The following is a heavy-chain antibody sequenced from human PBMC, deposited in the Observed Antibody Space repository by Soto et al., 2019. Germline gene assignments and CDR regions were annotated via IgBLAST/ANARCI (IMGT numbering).Heavy chain of an antibody. J-gene: IGHJ4*02. V-gene: IGHV4-31*03. Sequence: QVQLQESGPGLVKPSQTLSLTCSVSGGSISSGDYYWSWVRQHPGKGLEWIGYIFYSGSTYYNPSLQSGVTIAVDTSKNPFPLKLSSVTAADTAVYYCARGGSGDIVVVAAIDYWGQGTLVTVSS. CDR2: IFYSGST. CDR1: GGSISSGDYY. D-gene: IGHD2-15*01. CDR3: ARGGSGDIVVVAAIDY.